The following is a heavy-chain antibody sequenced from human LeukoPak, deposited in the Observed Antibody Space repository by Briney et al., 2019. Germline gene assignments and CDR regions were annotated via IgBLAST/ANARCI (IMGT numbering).Heavy chain of an antibody. CDR3: ARDSRLGIIVGATIFDY. CDR1: GGTFSSYA. CDR2: IIPIFGTA. V-gene: IGHV1-69*13. Sequence: SVKVSCKASGGTFSSYAISWVRQAPGQGLEWMGGIIPIFGTANYAQKFQGRVTITADESTSTAYMELSSLRSEDTAVYYCARDSRLGIIVGATIFDYWGQGTLVTVSS. D-gene: IGHD1-26*01. J-gene: IGHJ4*02.